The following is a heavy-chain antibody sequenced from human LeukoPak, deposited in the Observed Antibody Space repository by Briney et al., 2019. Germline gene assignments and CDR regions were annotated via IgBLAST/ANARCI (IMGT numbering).Heavy chain of an antibody. CDR1: GGSISSYY. V-gene: IGHV4-4*07. CDR2: IHPSGST. CDR3: ARLLKSRSGWNY. J-gene: IGHJ4*02. Sequence: SETLSLTCTVSGGSISSYYWSWIRQPPGKGLEWIGRIHPSGSTNYNPSLKSRVTLSVDTSKNQFSLKLKSVTAADTAVYYCARLLKSRSGWNYWGQGTLVTVSS. D-gene: IGHD6-19*01.